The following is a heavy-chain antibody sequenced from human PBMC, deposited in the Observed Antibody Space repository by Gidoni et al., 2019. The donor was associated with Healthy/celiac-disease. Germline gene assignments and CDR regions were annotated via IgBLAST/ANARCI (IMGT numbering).Heavy chain of an antibody. V-gene: IGHV3-23*01. CDR1: GFTFSSYA. D-gene: IGHD2-2*02. J-gene: IGHJ3*02. CDR2: ISGSGGST. Sequence: EVQLLESGGGMVQHGGSLRLSCAAAGFTFSSYAMSWIRQAPGQGLEWVSAISGSGGSTYYADSVKGRFTISRDNSKNTLYLQMNSLRAEDTAVYYCAKDSALYPDAFDIWGQVTMVTVSS. CDR3: AKDSALYPDAFDI.